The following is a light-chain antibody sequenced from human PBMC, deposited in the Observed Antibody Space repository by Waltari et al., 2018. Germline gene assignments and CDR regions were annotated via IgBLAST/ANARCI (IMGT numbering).Light chain of an antibody. V-gene: IGLV1-47*01. CDR3: AAWDDSLGAPV. CDR1: SSNIGGNY. Sequence: QSVLTQPPSASGTHGQRVTLSCSGASSNIGGNYVYWYQQVPGTAPKLLMYRNDQRPAGVPDRLSGSKSGTSASLASSWRRSEDEADYYCAAWDDSLGAPVFGGGTKLIVL. CDR2: RND. J-gene: IGLJ2*01.